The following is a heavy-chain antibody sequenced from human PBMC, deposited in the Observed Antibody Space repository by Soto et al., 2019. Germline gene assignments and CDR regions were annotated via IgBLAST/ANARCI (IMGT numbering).Heavy chain of an antibody. CDR2: IIPMFGIA. CDR3: ARGTPVPTYFFDS. CDR1: GGASSTYI. J-gene: IGHJ4*02. D-gene: IGHD4-17*01. V-gene: IGHV1-69*02. Sequence: QVQLVQSGAGGRRPGSWGKVPCTASGGASSTYIITGLRQTPGQGLEWMGRIIPMFGIAKYPQKFQDRLTITADRSSHTAYMELGSLRSDDTAVYYCARGTPVPTYFFDSWGQGTLLTVSS.